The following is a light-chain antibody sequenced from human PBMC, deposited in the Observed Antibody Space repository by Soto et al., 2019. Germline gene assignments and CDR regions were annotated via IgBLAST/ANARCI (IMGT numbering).Light chain of an antibody. V-gene: IGKV3-11*01. CDR1: QSVSSY. J-gene: IGKJ2*01. CDR2: DAS. CDR3: QQRSNWPYT. Sequence: EIVLTQSPATLSLSPGERATLSCRASQSVSSYLAWYQQKPGQAPSLLIYDASNRATVIPARFSGSESGTDFTLTISSLEPEDFAVYYCQQRSNWPYTFGQGTKLEIK.